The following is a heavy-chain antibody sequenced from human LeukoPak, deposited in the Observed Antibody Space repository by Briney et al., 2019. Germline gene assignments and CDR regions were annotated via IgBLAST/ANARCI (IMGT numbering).Heavy chain of an antibody. CDR3: ARDLSSGTYWAYFDY. J-gene: IGHJ4*02. CDR1: GYTFTGYY. D-gene: IGHD3-22*01. V-gene: IGHV1-18*04. Sequence: ASVKVSCKASGYTFTGYYMHWVRQAPGQGLEWMGWISAYNGNTNYAQKLQGRVTMTTDTSTSTAYMELRSLRSDDTAVYYCARDLSSGTYWAYFDYWGQGTLVTVPS. CDR2: ISAYNGNT.